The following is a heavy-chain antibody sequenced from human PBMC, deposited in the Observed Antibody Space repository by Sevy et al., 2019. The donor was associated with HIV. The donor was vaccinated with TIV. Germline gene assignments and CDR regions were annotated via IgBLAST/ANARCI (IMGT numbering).Heavy chain of an antibody. J-gene: IGHJ6*02. CDR1: GGSISSYY. V-gene: IGHV4-59*01. CDR2: IYYSGST. CDR3: ARGGAAAGLEGYYYYGMDV. D-gene: IGHD6-13*01. Sequence: SETLSLTCTVSGGSISSYYWSWIRQPPGKGLEGIGYIYYSGSTNYNPSLKSRVTISVDTSKNQFSLKLSSVTAADTAVYYCARGGAAAGLEGYYYYGMDVWGQGTTVTVSS.